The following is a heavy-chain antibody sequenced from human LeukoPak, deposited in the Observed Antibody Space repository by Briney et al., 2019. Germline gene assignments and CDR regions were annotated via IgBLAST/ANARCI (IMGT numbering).Heavy chain of an antibody. V-gene: IGHV4-39*01. Sequence: PSETLSLTCTVSGGSISSSSYYWGWIRQPPGKGLEWIRSIYYSGSTYYNPSLKSRVTISVDTSKNQFSLKLSSVTAADTAVYYCARPSHGEEQLARWWFDPWGQGTLVTVSS. D-gene: IGHD6-6*01. CDR1: GGSISSSSYY. CDR2: IYYSGST. J-gene: IGHJ5*02. CDR3: ARPSHGEEQLARWWFDP.